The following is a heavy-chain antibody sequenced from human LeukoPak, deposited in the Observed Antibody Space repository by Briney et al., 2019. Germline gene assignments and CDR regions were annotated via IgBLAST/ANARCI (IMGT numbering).Heavy chain of an antibody. CDR1: GFTFSSYS. J-gene: IGHJ6*02. CDR3: ARLSNYYYGMDV. Sequence: GGSLRLSCAASGFTFSSYSMNWVRQAPGKGLEWVAHIKQDGSEKYYVDSVKGRFTISRDNAKNSLYLQMNSLRAEDTAVYYCARLSNYYYGMDVWGQGTTVTVSS. V-gene: IGHV3-7*01. CDR2: IKQDGSEK.